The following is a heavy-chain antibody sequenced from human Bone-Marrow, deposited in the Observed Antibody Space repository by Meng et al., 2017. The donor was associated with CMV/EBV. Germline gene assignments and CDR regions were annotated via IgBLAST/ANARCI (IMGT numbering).Heavy chain of an antibody. V-gene: IGHV3-30*02. Sequence: GASLKISCAASGFTFSSYAMPLVRQAPGKGLDWVAFIRFDGSSKYYADSVKGRFTISRAISKNSLYLQMNRMRAEDTAVDYGAKWPLRFLETHGMDVWGQGTTVTVSS. D-gene: IGHD3-3*01. CDR2: IRFDGSSK. CDR3: AKWPLRFLETHGMDV. CDR1: GFTFSSYA. J-gene: IGHJ6*02.